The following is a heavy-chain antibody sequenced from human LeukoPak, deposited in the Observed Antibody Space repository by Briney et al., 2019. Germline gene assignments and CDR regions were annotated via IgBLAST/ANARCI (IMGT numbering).Heavy chain of an antibody. V-gene: IGHV4-4*02. Sequence: SETLSLTCDVSGGSISNTNWWSWVRQPPGQGLEWIGSIYYSGSTYYNPSLKSRVTISVDTSKNQFSLKLSSVTAADTAVYYCARHVWLQPFDYWGQGTLVTVSS. J-gene: IGHJ4*02. CDR3: ARHVWLQPFDY. CDR1: GGSISNTNW. CDR2: IYYSGST. D-gene: IGHD3-9*01.